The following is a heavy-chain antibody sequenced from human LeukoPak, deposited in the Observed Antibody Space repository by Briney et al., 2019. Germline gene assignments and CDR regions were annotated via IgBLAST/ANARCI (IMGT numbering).Heavy chain of an antibody. Sequence: GGSLRLSCAASGCIFTSYAMSWVRQAPGKGLEWVSAISYSGGTTYYTDSVKGRFTISRDNSENTLYLQMNSLRDEDSAVYYCAKDLFDDSGRLAGFDIWGQGTMVTVSS. CDR1: GCIFTSYA. J-gene: IGHJ3*02. V-gene: IGHV3-23*01. CDR3: AKDLFDDSGRLAGFDI. D-gene: IGHD2-15*01. CDR2: ISYSGGTT.